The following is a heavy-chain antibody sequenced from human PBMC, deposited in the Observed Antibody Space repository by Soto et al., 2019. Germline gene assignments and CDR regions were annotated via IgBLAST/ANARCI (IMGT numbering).Heavy chain of an antibody. V-gene: IGHV3-33*01. CDR1: KFTFSNYG. CDR3: VRDRDGYRRTYFDY. J-gene: IGHJ4*02. D-gene: IGHD5-12*01. CDR2: IWYDGSQK. Sequence: GGSLRLSCVASKFTFSNYGMHWVRQAPGKGLEWVAIIWYDGSQKYYAESVKGRFTISRDNSKNTLYLQMNSLRAEDTAVYYCVRDRDGYRRTYFDYWGQGALVTVSS.